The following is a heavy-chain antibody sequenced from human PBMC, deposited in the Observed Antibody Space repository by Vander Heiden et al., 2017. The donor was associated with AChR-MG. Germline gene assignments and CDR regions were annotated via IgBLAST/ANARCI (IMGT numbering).Heavy chain of an antibody. V-gene: IGHV3-21*01. CDR2: ISSSSSYI. J-gene: IGHJ3*02. CDR3: ARPITMIDLDAFDI. D-gene: IGHD3-22*01. Sequence: EVQLVESGGGLVTPGGSLRLPCAASGFPFSSYSMNWVRQAPGKGLEWVSSISSSSSYIYYADSVKGRFTISRDNAKNSLYLQMNSLRAEDTAVYYCARPITMIDLDAFDIWGQGTMVTVSS. CDR1: GFPFSSYS.